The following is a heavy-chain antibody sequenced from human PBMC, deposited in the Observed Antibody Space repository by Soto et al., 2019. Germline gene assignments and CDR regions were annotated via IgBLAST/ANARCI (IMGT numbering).Heavy chain of an antibody. CDR3: ARAPANIVVVVAGVDYFDY. J-gene: IGHJ4*02. V-gene: IGHV4-30-4*01. Sequence: SETLSLTCTVSGGSISSGDYYWSWIRQPPGKGLEWIGYIYYSGSTYYNPSLKSRVTISVDTSKNQFSLKLSSVTAADTAVYYCARAPANIVVVVAGVDYFDYWGQGTLVTVSS. D-gene: IGHD2-15*01. CDR2: IYYSGST. CDR1: GGSISSGDYY.